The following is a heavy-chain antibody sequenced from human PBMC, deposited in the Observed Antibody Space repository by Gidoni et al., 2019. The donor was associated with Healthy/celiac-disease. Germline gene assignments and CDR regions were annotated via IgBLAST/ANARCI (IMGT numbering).Heavy chain of an antibody. CDR3: ARDIGRDGYNYNY. Sequence: EVQLVASGGGLVKPGGSLRLSCAASGCTFSSYSMNWVRQAPGNGLEWVSSIISSSSYIYYADSVKGRFTISRDNAKNSLYLQMNSLRAEDTAVYYCARDIGRDGYNYNYWGQGTLVTVSS. D-gene: IGHD5-12*01. J-gene: IGHJ4*02. V-gene: IGHV3-21*01. CDR1: GCTFSSYS. CDR2: IISSSSYI.